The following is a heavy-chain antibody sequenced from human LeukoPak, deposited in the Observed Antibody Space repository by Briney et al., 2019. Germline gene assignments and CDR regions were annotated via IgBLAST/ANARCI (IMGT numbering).Heavy chain of an antibody. J-gene: IGHJ6*02. CDR3: ARRALWFGDGGHYYYGMDV. V-gene: IGHV1-8*01. D-gene: IGHD3-10*01. Sequence: ASVKVSCKASGYTLTSYDINWVRQATGQGLEWMGWMNPNSGNTGYAQKFQGRVTMTRNTSISTAYMELSRLRSEDTAVYYCARRALWFGDGGHYYYGMDVCGQGTTGTASS. CDR1: GYTLTSYD. CDR2: MNPNSGNT.